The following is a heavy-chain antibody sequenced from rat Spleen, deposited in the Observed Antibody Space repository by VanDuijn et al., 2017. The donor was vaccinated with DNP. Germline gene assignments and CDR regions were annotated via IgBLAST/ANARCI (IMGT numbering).Heavy chain of an antibody. V-gene: IGHV3-3*01. CDR1: GYSITSSYR. CDR2: INSAGST. Sequence: EVQLQESGPGLVKPSQSLSLTCSVTGYSITSSYRWNWIRKFPGNKLEWMGYINSAGSTNYNPSLKSRISITRDTSKNQFFLQVNSVTTEDTATYYCARSGGYYFDYWGQGVMVTVSS. CDR3: ARSGGYYFDY. J-gene: IGHJ2*01. D-gene: IGHD1-4*01.